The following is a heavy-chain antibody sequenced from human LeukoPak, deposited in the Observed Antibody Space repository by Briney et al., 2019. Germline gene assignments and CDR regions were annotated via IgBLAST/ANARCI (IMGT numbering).Heavy chain of an antibody. Sequence: GASVKVSCKASGYTFTSYDINWVRQATGQGLEWMGWMNPKSGNTGYAQKFQGRVTMTEDTSTDTAYMELSSLRSEHTAVYYCATEGSSGPYYFDYWGQGTLVTVSS. CDR2: MNPKSGNT. J-gene: IGHJ4*02. CDR1: GYTFTSYD. V-gene: IGHV1-8*01. D-gene: IGHD3-22*01. CDR3: ATEGSSGPYYFDY.